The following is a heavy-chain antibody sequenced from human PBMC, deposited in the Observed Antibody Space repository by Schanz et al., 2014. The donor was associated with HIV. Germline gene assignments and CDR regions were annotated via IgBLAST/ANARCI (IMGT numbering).Heavy chain of an antibody. CDR1: GYSFTSYF. J-gene: IGHJ6*02. V-gene: IGHV1-46*01. D-gene: IGHD2-15*01. Sequence: QLVQSGAEVKKPGASVRVSCKASGYSFTSYFIHWVRQAPGQELEWLGVINTSGGGTSDALQGRVAFTRDTSTTTVYMDLRNLRFADSGVYYCARERMATGGLDVWGQGTTVTVSS. CDR3: ARERMATGGLDV. CDR2: INTSGGGT.